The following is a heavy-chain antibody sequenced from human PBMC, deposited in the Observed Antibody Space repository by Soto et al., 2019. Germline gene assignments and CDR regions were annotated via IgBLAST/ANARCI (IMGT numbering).Heavy chain of an antibody. CDR3: ARERLRAIAAPLHWFDP. D-gene: IGHD6-13*01. J-gene: IGHJ5*02. CDR1: GGSISSYY. V-gene: IGHV4-59*01. CDR2: IYYSGST. Sequence: PSETLSLTCTVSGGSISSYYWSWIRQPPGKGLEWIGYIYYSGSTNYNPSLKSRVTISVDTSKNQFSLKLSSVTAADTAVYYCARERLRAIAAPLHWFDPWGQGTLVTVSS.